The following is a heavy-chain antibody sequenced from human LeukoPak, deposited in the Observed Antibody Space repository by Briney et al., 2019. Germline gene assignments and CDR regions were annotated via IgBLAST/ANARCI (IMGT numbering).Heavy chain of an antibody. CDR1: GFTVSDNH. D-gene: IGHD3-10*01. V-gene: IGHV3-53*01. J-gene: IGHJ5*02. CDR2: IYSAGRT. CDR3: ARDRGEGFDP. Sequence: PGGSLRLSCAASGFTVSDNHVSWVRQAPGKGLEWVSIIYSAGRTYYTDSVKGRFTISRDNSKNTLYLQMNSLTAEDTAVYYCARDRGEGFDPWGQGTLVTVSS.